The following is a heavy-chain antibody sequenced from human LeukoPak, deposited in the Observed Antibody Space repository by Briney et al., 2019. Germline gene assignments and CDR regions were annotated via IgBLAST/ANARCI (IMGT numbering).Heavy chain of an antibody. J-gene: IGHJ6*03. D-gene: IGHD1-26*01. CDR2: ITGSSGTA. CDR3: AKSGASPLYHMDV. V-gene: IGHV3-23*01. CDR1: GFPFSTYG. Sequence: GGSLRLSCAASGFPFSTYGMNWVRQAPGRGLEWVSGITGSSGTAYYAGSVKGRFTISRDDSKNTLYLQMSSLRVDDTAIYYCAKSGASPLYHMDVWGKGATVTVSS.